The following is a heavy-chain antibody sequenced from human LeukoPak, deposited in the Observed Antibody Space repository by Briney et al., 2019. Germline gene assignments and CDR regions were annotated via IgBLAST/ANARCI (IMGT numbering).Heavy chain of an antibody. J-gene: IGHJ6*02. Sequence: GASVKVSCKASGYTFTSYGISWVRQAPGQGLEWMGWISAYNGNTNYAQKLQGRATMTTDTSTSTAYMELRSLRSDDTAVYYCARDRGYSGYDYYYYGMDVWGQGTTVTVSS. CDR3: ARDRGYSGYDYYYYGMDV. D-gene: IGHD5-12*01. CDR1: GYTFTSYG. V-gene: IGHV1-18*01. CDR2: ISAYNGNT.